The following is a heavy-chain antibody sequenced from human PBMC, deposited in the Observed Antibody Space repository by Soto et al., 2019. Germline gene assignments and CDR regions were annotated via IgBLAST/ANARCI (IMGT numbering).Heavy chain of an antibody. CDR1: GDSISSSNW. V-gene: IGHV4-4*02. CDR2: IYHSGST. CDR3: ARDQDFGGVRNPHFYAIDL. D-gene: IGHD3-3*01. J-gene: IGHJ6*02. Sequence: QVQLQESGPGLVKPSETLSLTCAVSGDSISSSNWWSWVRQSPGKGLEWIGEIYHSGSTNYNPSLMNRVNISLDQSKNQFSLRLKSVAAADPAVYYCARDQDFGGVRNPHFYAIDLRGQGTTVTVSS.